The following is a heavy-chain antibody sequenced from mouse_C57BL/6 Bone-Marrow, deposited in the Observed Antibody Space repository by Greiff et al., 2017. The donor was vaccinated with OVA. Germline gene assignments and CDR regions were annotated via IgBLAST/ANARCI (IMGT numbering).Heavy chain of an antibody. J-gene: IGHJ2*01. CDR1: GYTFTDYE. V-gene: IGHV1-15*01. Sequence: QVQLKQSGAELVRPGASVTLSCKASGYTFTDYEMHWVKQTPVHGLEWIGAIDPETGGTAYNQKFKGKAILTADKASSTAYMELRSLRSEDSAVYYCTRSYSSYGDFDYWGQGTTLTVSS. D-gene: IGHD2-5*01. CDR3: TRSYSSYGDFDY. CDR2: IDPETGGT.